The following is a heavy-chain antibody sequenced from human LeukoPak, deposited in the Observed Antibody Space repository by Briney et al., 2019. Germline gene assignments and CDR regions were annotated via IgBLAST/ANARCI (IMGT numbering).Heavy chain of an antibody. V-gene: IGHV1-69*06. CDR3: AISGIAVAGWIPSLSFDY. Sequence: SVKVSCKASGGTFTSYAISWVRQAPGQGLEWMGGIIPIFGTANYAQKFQGRVTITADKSTSTAYMELSSLRSEDTAVYYCAISGIAVAGWIPSLSFDYWGQGTLVTVSS. CDR1: GGTFTSYA. CDR2: IIPIFGTA. J-gene: IGHJ4*02. D-gene: IGHD6-19*01.